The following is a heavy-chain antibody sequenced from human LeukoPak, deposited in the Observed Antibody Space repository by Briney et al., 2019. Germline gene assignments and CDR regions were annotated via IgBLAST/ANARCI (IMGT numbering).Heavy chain of an antibody. D-gene: IGHD3-22*01. Sequence: PSETLSLTCTVSGGSISSSSYYWGWIRQPPGKGLEWIGSIYYSGSTYYNPSLKRRVTISVDTSKNQFSLKLSSVTAADTAVYYCARTSSSGYYWYFDLWGRGTLVTVSS. CDR3: ARTSSSGYYWYFDL. V-gene: IGHV4-39*07. J-gene: IGHJ2*01. CDR2: IYYSGST. CDR1: GGSISSSSYY.